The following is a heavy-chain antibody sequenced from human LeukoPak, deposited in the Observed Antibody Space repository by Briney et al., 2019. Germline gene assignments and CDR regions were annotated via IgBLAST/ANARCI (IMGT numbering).Heavy chain of an antibody. CDR2: ISGSGGST. J-gene: IGHJ4*02. D-gene: IGHD5-24*01. V-gene: IGHV3-23*01. Sequence: PGGSLRLSCAASGFTFSSYAMSWVRQAPGKGLEWVSAISGSGGSTYYADSVKGRFTISRDNSKNTLYLQMNSLRAEDTAVYYCAKDFLEMATMNAAYRYFDYWGQGTLVTVSS. CDR3: AKDFLEMATMNAAYRYFDY. CDR1: GFTFSSYA.